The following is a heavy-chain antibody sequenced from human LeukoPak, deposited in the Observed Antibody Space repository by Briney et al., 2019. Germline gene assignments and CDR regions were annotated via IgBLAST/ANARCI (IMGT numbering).Heavy chain of an antibody. Sequence: SETLSLTCAVYGGSFSGYYWTWIRQPPGMGLEWIGEINPSGDTKYNPSLKSRVTISVDTSKNQFSLTLTSITAADTALYFCARQRGWSDSWGRGTLVTVSS. CDR1: GGSFSGYY. D-gene: IGHD6-25*01. CDR2: INPSGDT. CDR3: ARQRGWSDS. J-gene: IGHJ5*01. V-gene: IGHV4-34*01.